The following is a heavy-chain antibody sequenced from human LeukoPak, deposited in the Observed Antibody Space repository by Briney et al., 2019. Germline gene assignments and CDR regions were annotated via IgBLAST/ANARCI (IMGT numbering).Heavy chain of an antibody. J-gene: IGHJ4*02. V-gene: IGHV4-34*01. CDR2: INHRGDT. CDR3: ARDPGIQGTAVGS. Sequence: SETLSLTCAVHGASYIGYYSNWIRQSPGKGLEWIGEINHRGDTNYSPSLQSRVTMSVDTSKNQFSLRLASVTAADTAIYYCARDPGIQGTAVGSWSQGTLVTVSS. CDR1: GASYIGYY. D-gene: IGHD1-14*01.